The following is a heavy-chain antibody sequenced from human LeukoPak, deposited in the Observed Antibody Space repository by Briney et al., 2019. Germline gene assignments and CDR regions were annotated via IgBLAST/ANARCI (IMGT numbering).Heavy chain of an antibody. CDR2: FDPEDDET. CDR1: GHTLTELS. V-gene: IGHV1-24*01. CDR3: ATYSPLSRATTVIVIWAAFDI. Sequence: ASVKVSCKVSGHTLTELSMHWVRQAPGKGLEWMGNFDPEDDETIYAQRFQGRVTMTEDTSTDTAYMELTSLRSEDTAVYYCATYSPLSRATTVIVIWAAFDIWGQGTMVTVSS. J-gene: IGHJ3*02. D-gene: IGHD3-22*01.